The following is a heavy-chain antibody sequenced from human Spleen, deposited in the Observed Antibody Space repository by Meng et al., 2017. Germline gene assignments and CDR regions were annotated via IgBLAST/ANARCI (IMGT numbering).Heavy chain of an antibody. J-gene: IGHJ2*01. V-gene: IGHV2-5*02. CDR3: AHSYSSNWPYWYFDL. D-gene: IGHD6-13*01. CDR2: IYWDDDK. Sequence: ITLKESGPTLVKPTQTLTLTCTFSGFSLSSRGVGVGWIRQPPGKALEWLAVIYWDDDKRYSPSLRSRLTITKDTSKNQVVLTMTNMDPVDTATYYCAHSYSSNWPYWYFDLWGRGTLVTVSS. CDR1: GFSLSSRGVG.